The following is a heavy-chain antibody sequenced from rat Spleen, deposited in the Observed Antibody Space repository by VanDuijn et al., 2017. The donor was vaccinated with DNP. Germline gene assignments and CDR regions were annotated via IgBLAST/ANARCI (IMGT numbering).Heavy chain of an antibody. J-gene: IGHJ2*01. Sequence: VQLQESGPGLVKPSQSLSLTWYVTFSSITCSYRWTLIRKFPGNTLEWMGYINNEGNTNSNPSLKSRISITRDTYKNQFFVKVKSVTTEDTATYYCARSYYDGTYYFDYWGQGVMVTVSS. CDR3: ARSYYDGTYYFDY. D-gene: IGHD1-12*02. CDR1: FSSITCSYR. CDR2: INNEGNT. V-gene: IGHV3-3*01.